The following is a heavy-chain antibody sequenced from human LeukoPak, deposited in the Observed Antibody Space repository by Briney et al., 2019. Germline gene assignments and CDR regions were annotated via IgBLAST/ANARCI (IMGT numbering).Heavy chain of an antibody. CDR1: AGPITSSSHY. D-gene: IGHD1-26*01. Sequence: SETLSLTCTVSAGPITSSSHYWGWIRQPPGKGLEWIGSISYSGSTFYNPSLKSRVTISIDTSKNQFSLRLSSLTAADTAVHYCARSPSGSYLRFDSWGQGTLVTVSS. J-gene: IGHJ4*02. CDR3: ARSPSGSYLRFDS. CDR2: ISYSGST. V-gene: IGHV4-39*01.